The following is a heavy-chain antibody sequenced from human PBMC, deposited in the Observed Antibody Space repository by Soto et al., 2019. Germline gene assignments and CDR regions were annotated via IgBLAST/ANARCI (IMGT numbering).Heavy chain of an antibody. CDR2: IKSKTDGGTT. CDR1: GFAFRDYE. D-gene: IGHD2-21*01. V-gene: IGHV3-15*01. J-gene: IGHJ4*02. Sequence: GGSLRLSCIWSGFAFRDYEMNWVRQAPGKGLEWVGRIKSKTDGGTTDYAAPVKGRFTISRDDSKNTLYLQMNSLKTEDTAVYYCTTALWWWPYWGQGTQVTVSS. CDR3: TTALWWWPY.